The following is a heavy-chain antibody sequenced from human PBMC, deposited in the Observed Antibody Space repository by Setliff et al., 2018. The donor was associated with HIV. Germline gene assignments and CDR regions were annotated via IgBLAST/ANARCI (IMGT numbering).Heavy chain of an antibody. V-gene: IGHV3-7*03. CDR3: ARYIRDLTFTFYYYYMDV. D-gene: IGHD3-10*01. CDR2: INQDGSEK. J-gene: IGHJ6*03. Sequence: GGSLRLSCAASRFTFSSYWMSWVRQAPGKGLEWVANINQDGSEKYYVDSVWGRFTISRDNAKNSLYLQLNSLRAEDTAVYYCARYIRDLTFTFYYYYMDVWGEGTAVTVSS. CDR1: RFTFSSYW.